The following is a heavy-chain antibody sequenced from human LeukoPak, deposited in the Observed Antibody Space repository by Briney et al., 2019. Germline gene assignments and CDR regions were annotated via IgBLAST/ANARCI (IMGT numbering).Heavy chain of an antibody. CDR2: IYYSGST. Sequence: SETLSPTCTVSGGSISSYYWSWIRQPPGKGLEWIGYIYYSGSTNYNPSLKSRVTISVDTSKNQFSLKLSSVTAADTAVYYCARGESSGSNWFDPWGQGTLVTVST. CDR3: ARGESSGSNWFDP. CDR1: GGSISSYY. V-gene: IGHV4-59*01. D-gene: IGHD3-22*01. J-gene: IGHJ5*02.